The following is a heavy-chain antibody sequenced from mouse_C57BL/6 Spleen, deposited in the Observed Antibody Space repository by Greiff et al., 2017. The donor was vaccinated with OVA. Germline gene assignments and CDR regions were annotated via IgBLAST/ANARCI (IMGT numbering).Heavy chain of an antibody. Sequence: QVQLQQSGAELVRPGASVTLSCKASGYTFTDYEMHWVKQTPVHGLAWIGAIDPETGGTAYNQKFKGKAILTADKSSSTAYMELRSLTSEDSAVYYCTVYGSEGYFDVWGTGTTVTVSS. CDR1: GYTFTDYE. J-gene: IGHJ1*03. V-gene: IGHV1-15*01. D-gene: IGHD1-1*01. CDR2: IDPETGGT. CDR3: TVYGSEGYFDV.